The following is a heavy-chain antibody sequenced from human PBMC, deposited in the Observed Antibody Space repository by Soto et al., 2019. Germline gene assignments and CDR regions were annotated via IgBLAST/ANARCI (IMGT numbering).Heavy chain of an antibody. V-gene: IGHV3-9*01. CDR2: ISWNSGSI. Sequence: SLRLSCAASGFTFDDYAMHWVRQAPGKGLEWVSGISWNSGSIGYADSVKGRFTISRDNAKNSLYLQMNSLRAEDTALYYCAKDLTGTTKGFEYWGQGTLVTVSS. J-gene: IGHJ4*02. D-gene: IGHD1-20*01. CDR1: GFTFDDYA. CDR3: AKDLTGTTKGFEY.